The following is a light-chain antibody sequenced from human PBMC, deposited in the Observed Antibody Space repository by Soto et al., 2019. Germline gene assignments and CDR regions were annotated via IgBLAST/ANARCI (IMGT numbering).Light chain of an antibody. CDR1: SSDVGGYNF. CDR3: SSYADSNIVV. Sequence: QSVLTQPPSASGSPGQSVTISCTGTSSDVGGYNFVSWYQQHPGEAPKLMIFEVTKRPSGVPGRFSGSKSGNTASLTVSGLQTEDEADYYCSSYADSNIVVFGGGTKLTVL. CDR2: EVT. J-gene: IGLJ2*01. V-gene: IGLV2-8*01.